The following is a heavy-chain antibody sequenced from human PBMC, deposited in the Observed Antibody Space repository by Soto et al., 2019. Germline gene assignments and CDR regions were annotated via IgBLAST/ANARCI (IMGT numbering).Heavy chain of an antibody. CDR1: TYTFTNYD. CDR2: MIPTNGNT. J-gene: IGHJ4*02. CDR3: AKGPRNWGVDY. D-gene: IGHD7-27*01. Sequence: QVQLVQSGAEVKKPGASVKVSCKASTYTFTNYDINWFRQATGQGLERMGWMIPTNGNTGYAQNFQGRVTMTRSTSITTAYMELSSLRSEDTAVYYCAKGPRNWGVDYWGQGTLVTVSS. V-gene: IGHV1-8*01.